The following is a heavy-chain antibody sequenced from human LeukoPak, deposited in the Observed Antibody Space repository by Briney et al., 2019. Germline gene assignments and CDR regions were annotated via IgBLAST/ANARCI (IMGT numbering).Heavy chain of an antibody. J-gene: IGHJ4*02. V-gene: IGHV3-66*01. CDR3: ARAPQYYYDSSGPYYFDY. D-gene: IGHD3-22*01. Sequence: ETPSLTCTVSGGSVSSNYMSWVRQAPGKGLEWVSVIYSGGSTYYADSVKGRFTISRDNSKNTLYLQMNSLRAEDTAVYYCARAPQYYYDSSGPYYFDYWGQGTLVTVSS. CDR1: GGSVSSNY. CDR2: IYSGGST.